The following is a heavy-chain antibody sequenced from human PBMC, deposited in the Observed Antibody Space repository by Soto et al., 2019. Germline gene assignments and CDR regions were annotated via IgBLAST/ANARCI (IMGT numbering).Heavy chain of an antibody. CDR2: INPSGGST. D-gene: IGHD5-18*01. V-gene: IGHV1-46*01. CDR3: ARDRRVQLYGMVV. J-gene: IGHJ6*02. Sequence: ASVKVSCKASGFTFTSYYMHWVRQAPGQGLEWMGVINPSGGSTSYAQKFQGRVTMTRDTSTSTVYMELSSLRSEDTAVYYCARDRRVQLYGMVVWGPGTTVTVSS. CDR1: GFTFTSYY.